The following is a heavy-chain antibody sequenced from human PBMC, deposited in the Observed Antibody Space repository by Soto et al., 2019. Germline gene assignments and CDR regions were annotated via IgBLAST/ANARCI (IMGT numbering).Heavy chain of an antibody. J-gene: IGHJ4*02. CDR2: VNPNGCHT. CDR1: GDTFTDYY. Sequence: QVQLVQSGAEVKKPGASVKVSCKASGDTFTDYYIHWVRQAPGQGLELMGTVNPNGCHTTYAQHFRGRVTMPRDTSTSTLYMELTSLTSEDTAVYYCARGGHVVVVTAALDYWGQGTLVTVSS. CDR3: ARGGHVVVVTAALDY. V-gene: IGHV1-46*01. D-gene: IGHD2-21*02.